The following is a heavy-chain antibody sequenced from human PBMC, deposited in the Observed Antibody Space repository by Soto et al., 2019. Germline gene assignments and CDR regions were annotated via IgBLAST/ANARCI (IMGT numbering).Heavy chain of an antibody. V-gene: IGHV3-30*18. CDR2: ISYDGNNK. CDR3: AKDHLETTVTTPSY. CDR1: GFTFSSYG. D-gene: IGHD4-17*01. J-gene: IGHJ4*02. Sequence: XGSLRLSCSASGFTFSSYGMHWVRQAPGKGLEWVAVISYDGNNKYYADSVKGRFTISRDNSKNTLYLQMNSLRAEDAAVYYCAKDHLETTVTTPSYWGQGTLVTVSS.